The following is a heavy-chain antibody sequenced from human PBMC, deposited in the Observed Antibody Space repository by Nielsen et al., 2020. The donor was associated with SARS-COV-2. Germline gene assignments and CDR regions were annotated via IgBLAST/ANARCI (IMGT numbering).Heavy chain of an antibody. CDR3: ARNTYGGSTDY. V-gene: IGHV5-51*01. D-gene: IGHD4-23*01. Sequence: GESLKISCKGSGYTFNTYWIAWVRQMPGKGLEWMGIIYPGDSDIRYSPSFQGLVTFSADESINTAYLQWDSLKASDTAMYYCARNTYGGSTDYWGQGTLVTVSS. CDR1: GYTFNTYW. CDR2: IYPGDSDI. J-gene: IGHJ4*02.